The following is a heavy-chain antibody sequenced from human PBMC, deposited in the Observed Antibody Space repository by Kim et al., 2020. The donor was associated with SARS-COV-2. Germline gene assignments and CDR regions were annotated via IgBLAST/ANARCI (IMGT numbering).Heavy chain of an antibody. CDR3: ARGERIAAAGNFDY. D-gene: IGHD6-13*01. CDR1: GYTFTSYD. J-gene: IGHJ4*02. CDR2: MNPNSGNT. Sequence: ASVKVSCKASGYTFTSYDINWVRQATGQGLEWMGWMNPNSGNTGYAQKFQGRVTMTRNTSISTAYMELSSLRSEDTAVYYCARGERIAAAGNFDYWGQGTLVTVSS. V-gene: IGHV1-8*02.